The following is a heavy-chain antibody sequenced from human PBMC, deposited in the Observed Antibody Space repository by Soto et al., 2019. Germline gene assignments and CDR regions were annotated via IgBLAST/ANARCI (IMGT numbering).Heavy chain of an antibody. D-gene: IGHD5-18*01. Sequence: ASLKLSCKSSGYTFTSYYIHWVRQAPGQGLEWMGIINPSGGSTSYAQKFQGRVTMTRDTSTSTVYMELSSLRSEDTAVYYCARDGTAMVFDYWGQGTLVTVSS. J-gene: IGHJ4*02. CDR3: ARDGTAMVFDY. V-gene: IGHV1-46*01. CDR2: INPSGGST. CDR1: GYTFTSYY.